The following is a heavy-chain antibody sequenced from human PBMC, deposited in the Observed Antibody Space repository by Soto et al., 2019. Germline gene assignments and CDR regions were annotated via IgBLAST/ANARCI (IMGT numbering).Heavy chain of an antibody. Sequence: PGGAMRLSCAASGFSFGSYGMHWVLHSPCKGLECLEIIWYYGTNEGYADSVKGRFNISRDNSKNMLYIQMNSLKSDDTAVYYCGRDRGNESDYWDPRNMVTVSS. J-gene: IGHJ4*02. D-gene: IGHD1-1*01. CDR1: GFSFGSYG. CDR3: GRDRGNESDY. V-gene: IGHV3-33*01. CDR2: IWYYGTNE.